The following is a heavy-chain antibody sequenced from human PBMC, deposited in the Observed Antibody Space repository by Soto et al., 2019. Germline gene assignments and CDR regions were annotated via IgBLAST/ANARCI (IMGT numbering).Heavy chain of an antibody. Sequence: GGSLRLSCAASGFTFSSYGMHWVRQAPGKGLEWVAVIWYDGSNKNYADSVKGRFSISRDNPKNTLYLQMNSLRAEDTAVYYCARVNGYGADKYYFDYWGQGTLVTVSS. CDR2: IWYDGSNK. CDR3: ARVNGYGADKYYFDY. V-gene: IGHV3-33*01. J-gene: IGHJ4*02. D-gene: IGHD3-10*01. CDR1: GFTFSSYG.